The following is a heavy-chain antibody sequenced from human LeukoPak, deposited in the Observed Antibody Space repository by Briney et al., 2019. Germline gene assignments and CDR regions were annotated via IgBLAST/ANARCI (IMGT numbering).Heavy chain of an antibody. CDR2: VYHTGGT. Sequence: SETLSLTCTVSGFSISSGSYWAWIRPPPGKVLEWIASVYHTGGTYYNPSLKSRVTISVDTSRNQFLLRLSSVTAADTAVYYCAREEGATQDANWGQGTLVLVSS. CDR3: AREEGATQDAN. J-gene: IGHJ4*02. D-gene: IGHD1-26*01. V-gene: IGHV4-38-2*02. CDR1: GFSISSGSY.